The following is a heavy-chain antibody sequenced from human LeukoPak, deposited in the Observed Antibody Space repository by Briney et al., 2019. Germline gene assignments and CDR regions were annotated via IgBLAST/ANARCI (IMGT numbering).Heavy chain of an antibody. D-gene: IGHD2-15*01. Sequence: PGGSLRLSCVVSGFTFSSYILTWVRQAPGKGLEWVSVLYSDGRTYYADSVKGRFTISRDTSKNTLYLQVNSLRAEDTAVYYCARGGGYYPIDYWGQGTLVTVSS. J-gene: IGHJ4*02. CDR1: GFTFSSYI. CDR2: LYSDGRT. CDR3: ARGGGYYPIDY. V-gene: IGHV3-53*01.